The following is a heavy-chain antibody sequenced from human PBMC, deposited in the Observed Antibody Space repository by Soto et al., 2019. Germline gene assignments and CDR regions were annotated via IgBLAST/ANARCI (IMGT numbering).Heavy chain of an antibody. Sequence: SPTLSLTCAISGDSVSSNSAAWNWISQSPSRGLEWLVRTYYRSKWYNDYAVSVKSRITINPDTSKNQFSLQLTSVTPEDTAVYYCARVNWNLGYYGMDVWGQGTTDTVSS. CDR1: GDSVSSNSAA. CDR3: ARVNWNLGYYGMDV. V-gene: IGHV6-1*01. CDR2: TYYRSKWYN. D-gene: IGHD1-7*01. J-gene: IGHJ6*02.